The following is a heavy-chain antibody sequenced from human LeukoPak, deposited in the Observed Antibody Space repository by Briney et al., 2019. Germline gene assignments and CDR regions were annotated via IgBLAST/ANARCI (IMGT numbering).Heavy chain of an antibody. V-gene: IGHV3-33*08. CDR3: ATYSSSSLFDY. D-gene: IGHD6-6*01. CDR1: GFIFSSHG. CDR2: IWYDGSNK. J-gene: IGHJ4*02. Sequence: GGSLRLSCAASGFIFSSHGMHWVRQAPGKGLEWVAVIWYDGSNKNYADSVKGRFTISRDNSKNMLYLQMNSLRAEDTAVYFCATYSSSSLFDYWGQGTLVTVSS.